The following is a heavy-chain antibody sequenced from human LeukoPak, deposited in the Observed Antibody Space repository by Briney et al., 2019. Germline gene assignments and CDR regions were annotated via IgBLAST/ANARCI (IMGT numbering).Heavy chain of an antibody. J-gene: IGHJ6*02. CDR1: GGSISSYY. CDR3: ASAPSSGWGGLYGMDV. Sequence: SETLSLTCTVSGGSISSYYWSWIRQPPGKGLEWIGYIYYSGSTNYNPSLKSRVTISVDTSKNQFPLKLSSVTAADTAVYYCASAPSSGWGGLYGMDVWGQGTTVTVSS. V-gene: IGHV4-59*08. D-gene: IGHD6-19*01. CDR2: IYYSGST.